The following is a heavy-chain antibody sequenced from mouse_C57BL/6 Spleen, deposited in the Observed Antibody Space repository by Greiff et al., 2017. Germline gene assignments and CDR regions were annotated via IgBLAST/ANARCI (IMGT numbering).Heavy chain of an antibody. D-gene: IGHD1-1*01. J-gene: IGHJ1*03. CDR3: ARNRGYYGSSYWYFDV. CDR2: IWSGGST. Sequence: QFQLQQSGPGLVQPSQSLSITCTVSGFSLTSYGVHWVRQSPGKGLEWLGVIWSGGSTDYNAAFISRLSISKDNSKSQVFFKMNSLQADDTAIYYCARNRGYYGSSYWYFDVWGTGTTVTVSS. V-gene: IGHV2-2*01. CDR1: GFSLTSYG.